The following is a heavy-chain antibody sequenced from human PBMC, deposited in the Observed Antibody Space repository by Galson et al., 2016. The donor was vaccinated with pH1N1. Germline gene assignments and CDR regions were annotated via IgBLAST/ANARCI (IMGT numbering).Heavy chain of an antibody. Sequence: SVKVSCKASGFTFSGYFIHWVRQAPGQGLEWMGRISPSRGDTDYAQKFRGRVTMTGDTSINTAYMELSRLRSDDTAVYYGARHDYGGCFDPWGQGTLVTVSS. CDR3: ARHDYGGCFDP. J-gene: IGHJ5*02. V-gene: IGHV1-2*06. CDR1: GFTFSGYF. CDR2: ISPSRGDT. D-gene: IGHD4-23*01.